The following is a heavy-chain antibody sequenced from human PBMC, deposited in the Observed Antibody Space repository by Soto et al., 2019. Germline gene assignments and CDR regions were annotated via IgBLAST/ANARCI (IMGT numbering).Heavy chain of an antibody. CDR3: AGRWPPGLGY. CDR1: GFTFSSYA. CDR2: ISYDGSNK. D-gene: IGHD1-26*01. Sequence: PGGSLRLSCAASGFTFSSYAMHWVRQAPGKGLEWVAVISYDGSNKYYADSVKGRFTISRDNSKNTLYLQMNSLRAEDTAVYYCAGRWPPGLGYWGQGTLVTVSS. J-gene: IGHJ4*02. V-gene: IGHV3-30-3*01.